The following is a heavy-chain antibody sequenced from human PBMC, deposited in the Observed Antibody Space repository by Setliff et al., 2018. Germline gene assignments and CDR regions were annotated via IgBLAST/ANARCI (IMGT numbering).Heavy chain of an antibody. CDR3: AKVNNRFWSGYYPYYYGMDV. Sequence: LRLSCAASGFTFSSYAMSWVRQAPGKGLEWVSAISGSGGSTYYADSVKGRFTISRDNPKNTLYLQMNSLRAEDTAVYYCAKVNNRFWSGYYPYYYGMDVWGQGTTVTVS. CDR2: ISGSGGST. J-gene: IGHJ6*02. V-gene: IGHV3-23*01. CDR1: GFTFSSYA. D-gene: IGHD3-3*01.